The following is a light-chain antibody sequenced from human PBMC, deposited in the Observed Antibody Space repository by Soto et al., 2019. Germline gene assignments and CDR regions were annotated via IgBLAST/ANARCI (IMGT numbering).Light chain of an antibody. Sequence: EIVLTQSPGTLSLSPGERATLSCRASQSVYNSYLAWYQQKPGQTPRLLINAASNRATGVPDRFSGSGSGTDFTLPISRLEPEDFAEYYCQQYGRPPHNFGQGSKVDIK. CDR1: QSVYNSY. CDR2: AAS. CDR3: QQYGRPPHN. J-gene: IGKJ2*01. V-gene: IGKV3-20*01.